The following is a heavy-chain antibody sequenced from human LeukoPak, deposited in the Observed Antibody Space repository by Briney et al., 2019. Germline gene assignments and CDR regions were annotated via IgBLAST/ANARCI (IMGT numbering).Heavy chain of an antibody. Sequence: PGGSLRLSCAASGFTFSGYWMSWLRQAPGKGLEWVANIKQDGGEKYYVDSVKGRLTISRDNAKNSLCLQMNSLRAEDTAVYYCARDRGFGQADVWGKGTTVTVSS. CDR1: GFTFSGYW. D-gene: IGHD3-10*01. J-gene: IGHJ6*04. CDR3: ARDRGFGQADV. V-gene: IGHV3-7*01. CDR2: IKQDGGEK.